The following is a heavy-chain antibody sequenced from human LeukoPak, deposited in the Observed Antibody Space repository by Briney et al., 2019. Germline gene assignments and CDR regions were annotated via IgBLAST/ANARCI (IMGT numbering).Heavy chain of an antibody. CDR1: GFTFSSYA. V-gene: IGHV3-23*01. D-gene: IGHD4-17*01. J-gene: IGHJ4*02. CDR2: ISGSGGST. CDR3: ARDLILTVTTPRGYFDY. Sequence: GGSLRLSCAASGFTFSSYAMSWVRQAPGKGLEWVSAISGSGGSTYYADSVKGRFTISGDNSKNTLYLQMNSLRAEDTAVYYCARDLILTVTTPRGYFDYWGQGTLVTVSS.